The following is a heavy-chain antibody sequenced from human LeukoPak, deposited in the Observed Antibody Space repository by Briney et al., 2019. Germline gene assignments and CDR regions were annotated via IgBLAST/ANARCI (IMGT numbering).Heavy chain of an antibody. V-gene: IGHV1-69*13. D-gene: IGHD3-22*01. CDR3: ASCWHHYDSSGYYHDAFDI. Sequence: SVKVSCKASGGTFSSYAISWVRQAPGQGLEWMGGIIPIFGTANYAQKFQGRVTITADESTSTAYMELSSLRSEDTAVYYCASCWHHYDSSGYYHDAFDIWGQGTMVTVSS. J-gene: IGHJ3*02. CDR2: IIPIFGTA. CDR1: GGTFSSYA.